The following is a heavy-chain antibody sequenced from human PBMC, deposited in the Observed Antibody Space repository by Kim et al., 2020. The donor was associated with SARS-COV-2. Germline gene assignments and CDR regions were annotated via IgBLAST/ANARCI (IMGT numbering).Heavy chain of an antibody. Sequence: SVKVSCKASGGTFSSYAISWVRQAPGQGLEWMGGIIPIFGTANYAQKFQGRVTITADESTSTAYMELSSLRSEDTAVYYCARDLQGIAAAVGAFDIWGQGTMVTVSS. CDR3: ARDLQGIAAAVGAFDI. CDR1: GGTFSSYA. V-gene: IGHV1-69*13. J-gene: IGHJ3*02. CDR2: IIPIFGTA. D-gene: IGHD6-13*01.